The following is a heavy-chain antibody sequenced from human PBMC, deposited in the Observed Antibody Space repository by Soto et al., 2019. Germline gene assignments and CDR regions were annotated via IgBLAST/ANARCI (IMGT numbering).Heavy chain of an antibody. Sequence: DVQLLESGGGLVQPGGSLTLSCSASRFTFSDFAMNWVRQAPGKGLEWVSAIGGDGADTYYADSVKGRFTISRDNSKNTLYLQMNRLRDEDTAVYYCAKDAVPYNGKWDWFDSWGQGTLVIVSS. D-gene: IGHD1-26*01. CDR3: AKDAVPYNGKWDWFDS. CDR2: IGGDGADT. V-gene: IGHV3-23*01. J-gene: IGHJ5*01. CDR1: RFTFSDFA.